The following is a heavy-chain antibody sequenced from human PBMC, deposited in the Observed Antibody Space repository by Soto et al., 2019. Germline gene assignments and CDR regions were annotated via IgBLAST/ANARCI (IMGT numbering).Heavy chain of an antibody. Sequence: SETLSLTCTVSGGSISSYYWSWIRQPPGKGLEWIGYIYYSGSTNYNPSLKSRVTISVDTSKNQFSLKLSSVTAADTAVYYCARGWRYYDSSGYFSYFDYRCKGTLVTVSS. J-gene: IGHJ4*02. CDR1: GGSISSYY. CDR3: ARGWRYYDSSGYFSYFDY. V-gene: IGHV4-59*01. CDR2: IYYSGST. D-gene: IGHD3-22*01.